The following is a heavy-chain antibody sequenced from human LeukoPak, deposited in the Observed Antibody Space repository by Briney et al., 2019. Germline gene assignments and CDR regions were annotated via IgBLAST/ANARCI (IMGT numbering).Heavy chain of an antibody. CDR2: FDPEDGET. D-gene: IGHD6-19*01. CDR3: ATAPLHLYSSGWSNAFDI. V-gene: IGHV1-24*01. Sequence: ASVKVSCKVSGYTLTELSMHWVRQAPGKGLEWMGGFDPEDGETIYAQKFQGGVTMTEDTSTDTAYMELSSLRSEDTAVYYCATAPLHLYSSGWSNAFDIWGQGTMVTVSS. J-gene: IGHJ3*02. CDR1: GYTLTELS.